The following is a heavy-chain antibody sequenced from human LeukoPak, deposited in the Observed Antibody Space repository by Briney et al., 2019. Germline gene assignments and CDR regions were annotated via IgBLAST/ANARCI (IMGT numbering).Heavy chain of an antibody. CDR3: LYGGYFQH. J-gene: IGHJ1*01. Sequence: TGGSLRLSCAASGFTFSSYWMHWVRQVPGKGLVWVSRINSDGSSRSYVDSVMGRFTISRDNAKNTLYLRMNSLRAEDTAVYFCLYGGYFQHWGQGTLVTVSS. D-gene: IGHD3-16*01. CDR1: GFTFSSYW. V-gene: IGHV3-74*01. CDR2: INSDGSSR.